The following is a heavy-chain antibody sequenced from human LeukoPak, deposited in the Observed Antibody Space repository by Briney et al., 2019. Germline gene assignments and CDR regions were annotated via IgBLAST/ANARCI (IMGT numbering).Heavy chain of an antibody. D-gene: IGHD4-17*01. J-gene: IGHJ4*02. CDR3: VRGLYGY. Sequence: GSLRLSCGASGFTFSTSWMIWVRPAPGKGLEWVANLNQDGGEKYYVDSVKGRFTISRDNGRNSLYLQMDSLRVEDTAVYYCVRGLYGYWGQGTLVTVSS. CDR2: LNQDGGEK. CDR1: GFTFSTSW. V-gene: IGHV3-7*03.